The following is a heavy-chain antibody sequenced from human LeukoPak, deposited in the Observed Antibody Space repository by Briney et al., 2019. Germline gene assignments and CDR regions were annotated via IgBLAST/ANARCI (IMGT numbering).Heavy chain of an antibody. CDR2: IFYSGST. J-gene: IGHJ4*02. CDR1: GDSISSSNYY. CDR3: AKHYMGSSYNHGLDC. D-gene: IGHD3-10*01. V-gene: IGHV4-39*01. Sequence: PSETLSLTCTVSGDSISSSNYYWGWIRQPPGKGLEWIESIFYSGSTYYNPSLKSRVTISVDTSKNQFSLKLSSVTAADTALYYCAKHYMGSSYNHGLDCWGQGTLVTVSS.